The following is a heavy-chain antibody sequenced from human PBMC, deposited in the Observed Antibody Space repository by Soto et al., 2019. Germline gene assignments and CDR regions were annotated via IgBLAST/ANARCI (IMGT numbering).Heavy chain of an antibody. CDR2: ISAYNGNT. Sequence: GSLVKVSCKASGYTFTSYGISWVRQAPGQGLEWMGWISAYNGNTNYAQKLQGRVTMTTETSTRTEYMELRSLRPEETAAYYCARDGVEYGSGGVNYYGMDVWGQGTTVAVSS. CDR1: GYTFTSYG. D-gene: IGHD3-10*01. V-gene: IGHV1-18*01. J-gene: IGHJ6*02. CDR3: ARDGVEYGSGGVNYYGMDV.